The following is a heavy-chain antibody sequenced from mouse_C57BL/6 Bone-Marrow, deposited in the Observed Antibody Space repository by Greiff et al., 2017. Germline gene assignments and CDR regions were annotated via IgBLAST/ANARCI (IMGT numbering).Heavy chain of an antibody. D-gene: IGHD1-1*01. J-gene: IGHJ2*01. CDR2: ISDGGSYT. V-gene: IGHV5-4*01. CDR1: GFTFSSYA. Sequence: EVQLVESGGGLVKPGGSLKLSCAASGFTFSSYAMSWVRQTPEKRLEWVATISDGGSYTYYPDNVQGRFTISRDNAKNNLYLQMSHLKSEDTAMYYCARDYYGSTFYWFDYWGQGTTLTVSS. CDR3: ARDYYGSTFYWFDY.